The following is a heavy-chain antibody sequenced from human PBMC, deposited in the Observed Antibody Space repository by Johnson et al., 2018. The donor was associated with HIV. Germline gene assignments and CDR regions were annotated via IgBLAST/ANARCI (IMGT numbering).Heavy chain of an antibody. CDR1: GFTVSSNY. J-gene: IGHJ3*01. V-gene: IGHV3-20*04. CDR3: ARGVTGYSYGT. CDR2: ISWNSGSK. D-gene: IGHD5-18*01. Sequence: MQLVESGGGLVQPGGSLRLSCAASGFTVSSNYMSWVRQAPGKGLEWVSGISWNSGSKGYADSVKGRFTISRDNAKNSLYLQMNSLRAEDTAVYYCARGVTGYSYGTWGQGTMVTVSS.